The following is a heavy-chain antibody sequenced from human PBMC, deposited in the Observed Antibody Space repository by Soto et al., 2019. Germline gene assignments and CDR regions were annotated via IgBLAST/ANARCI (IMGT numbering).Heavy chain of an antibody. Sequence: QVQLVESGGGVVQPGRSLRLSCAASGFTFSSYGMHWVRQAPGKGLEWVAVIWYDGSNKYYADSVKGRFTISRDNSKNTLDLQMNSLIAEDTAVYYCARDQGRQWLVRYYFDYWGQGTLVTVSS. D-gene: IGHD6-19*01. J-gene: IGHJ4*02. CDR1: GFTFSSYG. CDR2: IWYDGSNK. V-gene: IGHV3-33*01. CDR3: ARDQGRQWLVRYYFDY.